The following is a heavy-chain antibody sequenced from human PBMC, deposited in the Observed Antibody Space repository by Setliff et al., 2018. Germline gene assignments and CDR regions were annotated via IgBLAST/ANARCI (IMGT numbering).Heavy chain of an antibody. CDR3: ARSYSNSLEY. D-gene: IGHD4-4*01. CDR2: INHSGKT. Sequence: PSETLSLTCSVSGYSISSGYYWGWIRQPPGKGLEWIGEINHSGKTNHKPSLKSRVTMSVDKSKNQFSLKLNSVTAADTAVYYCARSYSNSLEYWGQGTLVTVSS. V-gene: IGHV4-38-2*01. J-gene: IGHJ4*02. CDR1: GYSISSGYY.